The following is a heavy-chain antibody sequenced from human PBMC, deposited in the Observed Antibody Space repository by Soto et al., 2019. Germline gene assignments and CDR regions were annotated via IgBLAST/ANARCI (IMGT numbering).Heavy chain of an antibody. CDR3: AKTPYSGSPLDY. CDR2: ISYDGSNK. D-gene: IGHD1-26*01. CDR1: GFTFSSYG. V-gene: IGHV3-30*18. J-gene: IGHJ4*02. Sequence: GGSLRLSCAASGFTFSSYGMHWVRQAPGKGLEWVAVISYDGSNKYYADSVKGRFTISRDNSKNTLYLQMNSLRAEDTAVYHCAKTPYSGSPLDYWGQGTLVTVSS.